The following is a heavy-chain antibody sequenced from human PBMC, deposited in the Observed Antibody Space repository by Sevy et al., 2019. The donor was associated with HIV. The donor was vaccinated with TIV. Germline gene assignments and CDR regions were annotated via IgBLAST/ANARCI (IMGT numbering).Heavy chain of an antibody. J-gene: IGHJ4*02. D-gene: IGHD3-22*01. CDR1: GGSFSTYY. V-gene: IGHV4-34*01. CDR3: ARGGSLKYYYDSSGYCYRFDS. CDR2: INHSGNT. Sequence: SETRSLTCAVYGGSFSTYYWSWIRQPPGKGLEWIGEINHSGNTNYNPSLKSRVTISVDTSKNQFSLKLSSVTAADTAVYYCARGGSLKYYYDSSGYCYRFDSWGQGTLVTVSS.